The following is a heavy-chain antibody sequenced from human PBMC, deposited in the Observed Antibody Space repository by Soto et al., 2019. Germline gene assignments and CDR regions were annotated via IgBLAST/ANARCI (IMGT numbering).Heavy chain of an antibody. J-gene: IGHJ6*02. CDR2: ISSSGSTI. CDR1: EFTFSSYA. Sequence: GGSLRLSCAASEFTFSSYALSWIRQAPGKGLEWVSYISSSGSTIYYADSVKGRFTISRDNAKNSLYLQMNSLRAEDTAVYYCARDRRDQDIVLMVYAIRSASYYYGMDVWGQGTTVTVS. D-gene: IGHD2-8*01. CDR3: ARDRRDQDIVLMVYAIRSASYYYGMDV. V-gene: IGHV3-11*01.